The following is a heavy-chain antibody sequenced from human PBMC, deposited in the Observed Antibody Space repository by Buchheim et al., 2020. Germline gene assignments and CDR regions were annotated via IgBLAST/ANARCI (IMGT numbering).Heavy chain of an antibody. CDR1: GFTLSNYW. J-gene: IGHJ4*02. CDR3: ARAIDYTSYSNWYDI. V-gene: IGHV3-74*01. D-gene: IGHD3-9*01. Sequence: EVQLVESGGGLVQPGGSLRLSCAASGFTLSNYWMHWVRQAPGKGLMWVSRINSDGSSRTYADSVKGRFTISRHNPKNTLFLQMNSLGAEDTAVYYCARAIDYTSYSNWYDIWGQGTL. CDR2: INSDGSSR.